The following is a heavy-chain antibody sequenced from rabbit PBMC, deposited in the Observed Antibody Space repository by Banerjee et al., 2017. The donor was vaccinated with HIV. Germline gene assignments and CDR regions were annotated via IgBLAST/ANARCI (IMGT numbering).Heavy chain of an antibody. CDR3: ARSLSGTGSTNWDL. CDR1: GFSFSSGYD. J-gene: IGHJ4*01. CDR2: IAAGSSGSR. D-gene: IGHD4-2*01. V-gene: IGHV1S40*01. Sequence: QSLEESGGDLVKPGASLTLTCTASGFSFSSGYDMYWVRQAPGKGLEWIACIAAGSSGSRWFAGWENGRFASSRPSSTTVTLQMASLTAADTATYFCARSLSGTGSTNWDLWGPGTLVT.